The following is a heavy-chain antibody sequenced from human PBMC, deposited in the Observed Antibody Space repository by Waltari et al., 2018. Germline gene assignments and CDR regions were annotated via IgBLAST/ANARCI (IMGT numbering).Heavy chain of an antibody. V-gene: IGHV1-69*12. D-gene: IGHD4-17*01. Sequence: QVQLVQSGAEVKKPGSSVKVSCKASGGTFSSYAISWVRQAPGQGLEWMGGIIPIVGTAYYAQKFQGRVTITADESTSTAYMELSSLRSEDTAVYYCARDGSSYGDYLPDWFDPWGQGTLVTVSS. CDR3: ARDGSSYGDYLPDWFDP. CDR2: IIPIVGTA. J-gene: IGHJ5*02. CDR1: GGTFSSYA.